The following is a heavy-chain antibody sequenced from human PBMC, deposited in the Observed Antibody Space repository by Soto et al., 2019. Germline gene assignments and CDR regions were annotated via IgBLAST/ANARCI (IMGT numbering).Heavy chain of an antibody. D-gene: IGHD3-10*01. CDR3: ASGTSYSYGSGSYYYYYYGMDV. CDR1: GGSISSYY. CDR2: IYTGGST. J-gene: IGHJ6*02. V-gene: IGHV4-4*07. Sequence: SETLSLTCTVSGGSISSYYWSWIRQPAGKGLEWIGRIYTGGSTNYNPSLKSRVTMSVDTSKNQFSLKLSSVTAADTAVYYCASGTSYSYGSGSYYYYYYGMDVWGQGTTVTVSS.